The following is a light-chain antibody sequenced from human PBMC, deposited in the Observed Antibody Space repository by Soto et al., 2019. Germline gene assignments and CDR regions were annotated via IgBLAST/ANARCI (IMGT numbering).Light chain of an antibody. V-gene: IGKV3-20*01. CDR3: QQYGSSGT. CDR2: RTS. J-gene: IGKJ1*01. CDR1: QSVSSSY. Sequence: EIVLTQSPGTLSLSPGERATLSCRASQSVSSSYLAWYQQKPGQAPRLLIYRTSNRATGITDRFSGSVSGTDFTLIISGLEPEDFAVYYCQQYGSSGTFGQGTKVDIK.